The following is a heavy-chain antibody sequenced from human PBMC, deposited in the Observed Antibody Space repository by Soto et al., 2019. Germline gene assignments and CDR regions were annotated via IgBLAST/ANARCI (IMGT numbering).Heavy chain of an antibody. CDR3: ARDPGRRNCMDV. CDR1: GFTVSSDY. V-gene: IGHV3-66*01. D-gene: IGHD1-7*01. J-gene: IGHJ6*02. CDR2: IYSCGTT. Sequence: EAQLVESGGGLVQPGGSLRLSCAASGFTVSSDYMTWVRQGTGQGLEWLTTIYSCGTTYYADTVKGRFTVSRDNSKNALFRTMNNLRGDDTSIYSCARDPGRRNCMDVWGQGTTVTVSS.